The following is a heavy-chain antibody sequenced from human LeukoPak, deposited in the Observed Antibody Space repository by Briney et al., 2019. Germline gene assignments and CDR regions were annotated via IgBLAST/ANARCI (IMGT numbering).Heavy chain of an antibody. J-gene: IGHJ4*02. CDR1: GYSLTSYW. D-gene: IGHD4-17*01. CDR2: IYPGDSDT. Sequence: GESLKISCKGSGYSLTSYWIGWVRQMPGKGLGWMGIIYPGDSDTRYSPSFQGQVTISADKSISTAYLQWSSLKASDTAMYYCARLTTVTTLYFDYWGQGTLVTVSS. V-gene: IGHV5-51*01. CDR3: ARLTTVTTLYFDY.